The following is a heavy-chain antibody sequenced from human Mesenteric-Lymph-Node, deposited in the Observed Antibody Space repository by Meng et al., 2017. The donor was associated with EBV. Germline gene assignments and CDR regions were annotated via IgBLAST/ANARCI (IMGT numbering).Heavy chain of an antibody. CDR3: ARDQYCSGGSCLEIDF. J-gene: IGHJ4*02. D-gene: IGHD2-15*01. CDR2: ISGYTGNT. V-gene: IGHV1-18*01. Sequence: QVRLVEVGAEVKKPGASVKVSCKASGYTFTNYVIHWVRQAPGQGLEWMGWISGYTGNTKYAEKVQGSVTMTTDTSTSTAYMELGSLRSNDTAVYYCARDQYCSGGSCLEIDFWGQGTLVTVSS. CDR1: GYTFTNYV.